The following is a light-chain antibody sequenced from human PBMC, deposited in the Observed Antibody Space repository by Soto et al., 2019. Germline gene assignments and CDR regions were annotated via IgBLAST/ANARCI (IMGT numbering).Light chain of an antibody. Sequence: QSVLTQPPSVSAAPGQKVTISCSGSSSNIGNNYVSWYQQLPGTAPKLLIDDNNKRHSGIPDRFSGSKSGTSATLGITGLQTGDEADYYCGTWDSSLSAVVFGGGTKLTVL. CDR1: SSNIGNNY. V-gene: IGLV1-51*01. CDR3: GTWDSSLSAVV. CDR2: DNN. J-gene: IGLJ2*01.